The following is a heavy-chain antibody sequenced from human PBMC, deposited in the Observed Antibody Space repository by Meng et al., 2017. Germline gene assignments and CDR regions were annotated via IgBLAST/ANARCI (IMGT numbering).Heavy chain of an antibody. D-gene: IGHD6-19*01. CDR3: ARGVGSGLYFYYFDY. V-gene: IGHV3-66*02. CDR2: IRSGGRT. Sequence: GGSLRLSCAVSGFTVSDTYMTWVRQAPGKGLEWVSLIRSGGRTYYADSVRGRFTISRDSSKNTLSLQMNSVRAEDTAVYFCARGVGSGLYFYYFDYWGQGTVVTVSS. J-gene: IGHJ4*02. CDR1: GFTVSDTY.